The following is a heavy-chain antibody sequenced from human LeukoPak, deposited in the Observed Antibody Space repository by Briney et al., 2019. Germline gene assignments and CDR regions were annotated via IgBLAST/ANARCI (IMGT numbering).Heavy chain of an antibody. Sequence: GGSLRLSCAASGFTFSSYAMSWVRQIPGKGLEWVSAISGSDAGTYYADSVKGRFTISRGNSKNTLYLQMNRLRAEDTAVYYCARAHMITSYYYYYYMDVWGKGTTVTVSS. CDR1: GFTFSSYA. CDR3: ARAHMITSYYYYYYMDV. J-gene: IGHJ6*03. D-gene: IGHD3-16*01. V-gene: IGHV3-23*01. CDR2: ISGSDAGT.